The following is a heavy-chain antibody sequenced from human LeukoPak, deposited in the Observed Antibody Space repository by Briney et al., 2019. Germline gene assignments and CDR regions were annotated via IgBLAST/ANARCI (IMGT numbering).Heavy chain of an antibody. Sequence: GGSLRLSCAASGFTFSSYAMHWVRQAPGKGLEWVGRARDKANSYTTLYGASVKGRFTISRDDSKESLYLQINSLKTEDTAVYYCARGVKYHDYWGQGTLVTVSS. CDR1: GFTFSSYA. CDR2: ARDKANSYTT. J-gene: IGHJ4*02. D-gene: IGHD2-2*01. CDR3: ARGVKYHDY. V-gene: IGHV3-72*01.